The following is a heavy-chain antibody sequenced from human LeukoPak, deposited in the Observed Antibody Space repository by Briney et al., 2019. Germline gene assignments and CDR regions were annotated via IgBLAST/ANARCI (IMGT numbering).Heavy chain of an antibody. CDR1: GGSISSGGYY. Sequence: PSQTLSLTCTVSGGSISSGGYYWRWIRQPPGKGLEWIGYIYHSGSTYYNPSLKSRVTISVDRSKNQFSLKLSSVTAADTAVYYCARDTAMVTRSGIDYWGQGTLVTVSS. D-gene: IGHD5-18*01. V-gene: IGHV4-30-2*01. CDR2: IYHSGST. CDR3: ARDTAMVTRSGIDY. J-gene: IGHJ4*02.